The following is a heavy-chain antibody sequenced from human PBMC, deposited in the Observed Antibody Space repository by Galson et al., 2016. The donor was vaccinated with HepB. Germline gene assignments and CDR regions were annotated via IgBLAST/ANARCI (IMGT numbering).Heavy chain of an antibody. CDR3: AREGTGGFDH. J-gene: IGHJ4*02. CDR2: IKQDGSQR. V-gene: IGHV3-7*03. CDR1: GFTFTNYW. Sequence: SLRLSCAASGFTFTNYWLSWVRQAPGKELEWVANIKQDGSQRDYADSVKGRFTISGDNAQNSVNLQMNSLRAEDTAVYYCAREGTGGFDHWGQGSLVTVSS.